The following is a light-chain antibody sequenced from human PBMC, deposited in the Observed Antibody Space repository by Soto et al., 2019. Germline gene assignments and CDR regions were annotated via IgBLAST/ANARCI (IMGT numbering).Light chain of an antibody. CDR1: QSVSSTY. V-gene: IGKV3-20*01. Sequence: IVLTQSPGTLSLSPGERATLSCRASQSVSSTYIAWYQQNPGQAPRLLIYGASSRATGIPDRFSGSGSGTDFTLTISRLELEDFEVYFCQQYGRSPPFTFGQGTKGEMK. J-gene: IGKJ2*01. CDR3: QQYGRSPPFT. CDR2: GAS.